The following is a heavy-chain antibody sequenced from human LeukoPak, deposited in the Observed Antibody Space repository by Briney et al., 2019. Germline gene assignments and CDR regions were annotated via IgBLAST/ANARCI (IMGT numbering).Heavy chain of an antibody. CDR3: ARAPPSYGDFPRSWFDP. V-gene: IGHV1-2*04. CDR2: INPNSGGT. Sequence: GASVKVSCKASGYTFTGYYMHWVRQAPGQGLEWMGWINPNSGGTNYAQKFQGWVTMTRDTSISTAYMELSRLRSDDTAVYYCARAPPSYGDFPRSWFDPWGQGTLVTVSS. D-gene: IGHD4-17*01. J-gene: IGHJ5*02. CDR1: GYTFTGYY.